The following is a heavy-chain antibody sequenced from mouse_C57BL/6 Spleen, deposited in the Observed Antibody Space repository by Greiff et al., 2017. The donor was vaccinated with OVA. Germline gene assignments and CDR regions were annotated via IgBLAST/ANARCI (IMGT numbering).Heavy chain of an antibody. CDR1: GYTFTSYW. Sequence: QVQLQQSGAELVKPGASVKMSCKASGYTFTSYWMNWVKQRPGKGLEWIGEINPNDGDTNYNQKFKGKATLTVDTSSSTAYVRRSSLTSEDAAVDGCAGGRVQCWDYWGQGTTVTVSA. CDR3: AGGRVQCWDY. J-gene: IGHJ2*01. D-gene: IGHD5-1*01. V-gene: IGHV1-69*02. CDR2: INPNDGDT.